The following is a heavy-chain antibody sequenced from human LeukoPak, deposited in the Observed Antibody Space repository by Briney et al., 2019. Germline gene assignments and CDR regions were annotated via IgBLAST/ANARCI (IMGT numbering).Heavy chain of an antibody. CDR3: ARGGYSYGYYFEL. CDR1: GGSFSGYY. J-gene: IGHJ4*02. V-gene: IGHV4-34*01. D-gene: IGHD5-18*01. CDR2: INHSGST. Sequence: SETLSLSCAVYGGSFSGYYWSWIRQPPGKGLEWIGEINHSGSTNYNPSLKGRVTISVGTSKDQFSLKLSSVSAADTAVYYCARGGYSYGYYFELWGQGTLVTVSS.